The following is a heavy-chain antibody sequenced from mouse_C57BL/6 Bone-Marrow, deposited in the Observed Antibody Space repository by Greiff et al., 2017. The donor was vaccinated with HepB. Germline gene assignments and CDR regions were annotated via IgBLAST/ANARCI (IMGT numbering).Heavy chain of an antibody. CDR3: ARSKGSGSSYGGFAY. CDR2: IDPEDGET. CDR1: GFNIKDYY. J-gene: IGHJ3*01. D-gene: IGHD1-1*01. Sequence: VQLQQSGAELVKPGASVKLSCTASGFNIKDYYMHWVKQRTEQGLEWIGRIDPEDGETKYAPKFQGKATITADTSSNTAYLQLSSLTAEDTAVYYCARSKGSGSSYGGFAYWGQGTLVTVSA. V-gene: IGHV14-2*01.